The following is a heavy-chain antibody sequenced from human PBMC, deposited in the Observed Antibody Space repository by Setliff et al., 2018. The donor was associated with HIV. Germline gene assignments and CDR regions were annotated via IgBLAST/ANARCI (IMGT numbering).Heavy chain of an antibody. J-gene: IGHJ4*02. CDR1: GFDFSNYA. D-gene: IGHD6-19*01. CDR3: ARLVSRRSGWDY. V-gene: IGHV3-48*01. Sequence: GGSLRLSCAATGFDFSNYAMNWVRQAPGKGLEWTSYIGIVGTTIYYADSVRGRFTISRDNAENSLYLQMNGLRAEDTAVYYCARLVSRRSGWDYWGQGTPVTVSS. CDR2: IGIVGTTI.